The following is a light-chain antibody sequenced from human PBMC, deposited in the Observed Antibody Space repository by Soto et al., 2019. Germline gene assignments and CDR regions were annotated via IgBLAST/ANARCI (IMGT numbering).Light chain of an antibody. J-gene: IGKJ1*01. V-gene: IGKV1-5*01. CDR1: QSISSW. Sequence: DIQMTQSPSTLSASVGDRVTITCRASQSISSWLAWYQQKPGKAPKLLIYDASSLESGVPSRFRGSGYGTEFTLTISSLQPDDFATNYCPQYNSSWTCGQGTKVDI. CDR2: DAS. CDR3: PQYNSSWT.